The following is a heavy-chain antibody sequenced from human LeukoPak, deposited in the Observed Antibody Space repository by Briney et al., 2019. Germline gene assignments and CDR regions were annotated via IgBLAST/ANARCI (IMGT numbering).Heavy chain of an antibody. D-gene: IGHD6-19*01. Sequence: PGGSLRLSCAASGFTFSSYWMSWVRQAPGKGLEWVANIKQDGSEKYYVDSVKGRFTISRDNAKNSLYLQMNSLRAEDTAVYYCARAPYSSGWYSPDYYYYMDVWAKGPRSPSP. CDR3: ARAPYSSGWYSPDYYYYMDV. J-gene: IGHJ6*03. CDR2: IKQDGSEK. CDR1: GFTFSSYW. V-gene: IGHV3-7*01.